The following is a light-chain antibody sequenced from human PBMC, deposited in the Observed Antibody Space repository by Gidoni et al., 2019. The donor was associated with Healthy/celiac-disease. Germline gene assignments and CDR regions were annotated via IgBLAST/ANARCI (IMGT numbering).Light chain of an antibody. Sequence: DIQMTQSPSSLSASVGDRVTITCRASQSISSYLNWYQQKPGKAPKLLIYAASSLQSGVPSRFSGSGSGTDFTLTISSLQPEDFATYYCQQSDSTPTTFXXXTKVEIK. CDR2: AAS. J-gene: IGKJ1*01. V-gene: IGKV1-39*01. CDR3: QQSDSTPTT. CDR1: QSISSY.